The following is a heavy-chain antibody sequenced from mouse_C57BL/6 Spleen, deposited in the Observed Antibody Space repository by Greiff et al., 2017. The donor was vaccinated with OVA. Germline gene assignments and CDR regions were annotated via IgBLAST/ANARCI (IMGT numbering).Heavy chain of an antibody. V-gene: IGHV1-42*01. CDR1: GYSFTGYY. D-gene: IGHD2-5*01. CDR2: INPSTGGT. Sequence: VQLQQSGPELVKPGASVKISCKASGYSFTGYYMNWVKQSPEKSLEWIGEINPSTGGTTYNQKFKAKATLTVDNSSSTAYMQLKSLTSEDSAVYYCARRDYSNSWLAYWGQGTLVTVSA. J-gene: IGHJ3*01. CDR3: ARRDYSNSWLAY.